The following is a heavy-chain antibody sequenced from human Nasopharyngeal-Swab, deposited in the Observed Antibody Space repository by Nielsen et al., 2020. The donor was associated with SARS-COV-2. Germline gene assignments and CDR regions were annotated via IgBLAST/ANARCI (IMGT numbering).Heavy chain of an antibody. V-gene: IGHV7-4-1*02. J-gene: IGHJ4*02. CDR3: ARGRGSSGYYPTDY. CDR1: GYALTKYA. CDR2: INTHTGTP. Sequence: SVTVSCMASGYALTKYALNGVRQAPAQGLAWMGWINTHTGTPTYVQGFTGRLVFSLDTSVSTAYLQISSLKPEDTGVYYCARGRGSSGYYPTDYWGQGTLVTVSS. D-gene: IGHD3-22*01.